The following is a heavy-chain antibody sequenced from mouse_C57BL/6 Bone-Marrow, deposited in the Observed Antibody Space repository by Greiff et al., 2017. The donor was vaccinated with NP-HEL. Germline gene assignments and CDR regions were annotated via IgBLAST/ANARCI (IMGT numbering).Heavy chain of an antibody. CDR2: IYPGDGDT. Sequence: VQLQQSGPELVKPGASVKISCKASGYAFSSSWMNWVKQRPGKGLEWIGRIYPGDGDTNYNGKFKGKATLTADKSSSTAYMQLSSLTSEDSAVYFCARGGPYWYFGVWGTGTTVTVSS. CDR3: ARGGPYWYFGV. J-gene: IGHJ1*03. CDR1: GYAFSSSW. D-gene: IGHD1-1*02. V-gene: IGHV1-82*01.